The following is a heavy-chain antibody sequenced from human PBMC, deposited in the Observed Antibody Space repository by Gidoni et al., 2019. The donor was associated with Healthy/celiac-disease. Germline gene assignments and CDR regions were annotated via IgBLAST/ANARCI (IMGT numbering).Heavy chain of an antibody. CDR1: GFPFSSYW. V-gene: IGHV3-7*01. CDR3: ATEFGDY. D-gene: IGHD3-10*01. J-gene: IGHJ4*02. Sequence: EVQLVESGGGLVQPGGSLRLSCAASGFPFSSYWMSWVRQAPGTGLEWVANIKQDGSEKYYVDSVKGRFTISRDNAKNSLYLQMNSLRAEDTAVYYCATEFGDYWGQGTLVTVSS. CDR2: IKQDGSEK.